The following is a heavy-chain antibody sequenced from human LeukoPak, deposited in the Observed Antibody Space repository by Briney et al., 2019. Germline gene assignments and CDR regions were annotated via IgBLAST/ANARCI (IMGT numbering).Heavy chain of an antibody. CDR3: ARDYYDSSGYYPVDDY. D-gene: IGHD3-22*01. CDR1: GFTFSSSA. CDR2: ISGSGGST. Sequence: PGGSLRLSCAASGFTFSSSAMSWVRQAPGKGLEWVSAISGSGGSTYYADSVKGRFTISRDNSKNTLYLQMNSLRAEDTAVYYCARDYYDSSGYYPVDDYWGQGTLVTVSS. V-gene: IGHV3-23*01. J-gene: IGHJ4*02.